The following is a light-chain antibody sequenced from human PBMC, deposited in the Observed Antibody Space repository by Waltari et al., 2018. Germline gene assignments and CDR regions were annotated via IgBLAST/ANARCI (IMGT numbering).Light chain of an antibody. CDR1: NSNIEINL. J-gene: IGLJ2*01. CDR3: GAWDNRLRGVV. V-gene: IGLV1-51*01. Sequence: QSLLTQPPSVSAAPGQRVTISCSGSNSNIEINLVSWYQQLPGTVPKLLIYDNDRRPSGIPDRFSASKSGASATLVITGLQTGDEADYYCGAWDNRLRGVVLGGGTRLTVL. CDR2: DND.